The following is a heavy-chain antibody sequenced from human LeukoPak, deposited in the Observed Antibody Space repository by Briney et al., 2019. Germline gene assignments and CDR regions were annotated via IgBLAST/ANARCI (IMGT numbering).Heavy chain of an antibody. J-gene: IGHJ4*02. Sequence: GSSVKVSCKASGGTFSSYAISWVRQAPGQGLEWMGRIIPIVGIANNAQKFQGRVTITADKSTSTAYMELSSLRSEDTAVYYCARSSENTGYNSGWYSYWGQGTLVTVSS. CDR2: IIPIVGIA. CDR3: ARSSENTGYNSGWYSY. CDR1: GGTFSSYA. V-gene: IGHV1-69*04. D-gene: IGHD6-19*01.